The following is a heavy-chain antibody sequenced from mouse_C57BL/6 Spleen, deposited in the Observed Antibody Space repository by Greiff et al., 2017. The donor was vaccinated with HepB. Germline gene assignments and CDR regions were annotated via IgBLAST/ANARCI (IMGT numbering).Heavy chain of an antibody. CDR2: ISNGGGST. V-gene: IGHV5-12*01. CDR1: GFTFSDYY. D-gene: IGHD2-10*02. CDR3: ARRVAYGNFDY. Sequence: EVQLVESGGGLVQPGGSLKLSCAASGFTFSDYYMYWVRQTPEKRLEWVAYISNGGGSTYYPDTVKGRFTISRDNAKNTLYLQMSRLKSEDTAMYYVARRVAYGNFDYWGQGTTLTVSS. J-gene: IGHJ2*01.